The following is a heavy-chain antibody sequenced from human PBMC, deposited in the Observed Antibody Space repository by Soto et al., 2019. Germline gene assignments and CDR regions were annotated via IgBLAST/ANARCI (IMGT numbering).Heavy chain of an antibody. CDR3: ARTRGSAVYFYFYGMDV. V-gene: IGHV4-39*07. Sequence: SETLSPTCIFYGRTIKGVVLSWGWVRQKQGKGRDWIGICDSSGGAYYSPSFRGRARISFDESKNQVFLKLTSVSAADTARYYCARTRGSAVYFYFYGMDVWGQATTVS. CDR1: GRTIKGVVLS. CDR2: CDSSGGA. J-gene: IGHJ6*02. D-gene: IGHD3-10*01.